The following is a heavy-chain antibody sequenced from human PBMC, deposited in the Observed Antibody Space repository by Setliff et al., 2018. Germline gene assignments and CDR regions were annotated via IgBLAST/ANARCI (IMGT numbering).Heavy chain of an antibody. Sequence: GRSLRLSCAASGLTFSNYAVHWVRQAPGKGLEWVAVISNDGSNKYYADSVKGRFTISRDNSKNTLYLQMNSLRPEDTAVYHCAKASLAYSFGYYFDSWGQGALVTVSS. CDR3: AKASLAYSFGYYFDS. CDR2: ISNDGSNK. D-gene: IGHD5-18*01. J-gene: IGHJ4*01. V-gene: IGHV3-30-3*01. CDR1: GLTFSNYA.